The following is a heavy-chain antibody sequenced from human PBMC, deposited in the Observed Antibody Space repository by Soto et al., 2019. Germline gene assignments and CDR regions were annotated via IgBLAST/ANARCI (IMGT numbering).Heavy chain of an antibody. CDR3: ARRQLLWFGELFFGVWFDP. J-gene: IGHJ5*02. D-gene: IGHD3-10*01. Sequence: QLQLQESGPGLVKPSETLSLTCTVSGGSISSSSYYWGWIRQPPGKGLEWIGSIYYSGSTYYNPSLKSRVTISVDTSKNQFSLKLSSVTAADTAVYYCARRQLLWFGELFFGVWFDPWGQGTLVTVSS. CDR2: IYYSGST. CDR1: GGSISSSSYY. V-gene: IGHV4-39*01.